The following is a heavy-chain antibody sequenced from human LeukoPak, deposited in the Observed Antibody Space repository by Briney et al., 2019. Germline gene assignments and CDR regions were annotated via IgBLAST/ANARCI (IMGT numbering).Heavy chain of an antibody. CDR1: GFTFSSYS. Sequence: PGGSLRLSCAASGFTFSSYSMNWVRQAPGKGLEWVSSISSSSSYIYYADSVKGRFTISRDNAKNSLYLQMNSLRAEDTAVYYCASFGVRFLEWLLHQGFDYWGQGTLVTVSS. CDR2: ISSSSSYI. D-gene: IGHD3-3*01. J-gene: IGHJ4*02. V-gene: IGHV3-21*04. CDR3: ASFGVRFLEWLLHQGFDY.